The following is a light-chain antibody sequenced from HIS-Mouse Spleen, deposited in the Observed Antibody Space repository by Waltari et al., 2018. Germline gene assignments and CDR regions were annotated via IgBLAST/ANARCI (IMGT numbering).Light chain of an antibody. CDR3: CSYAGSYTFVV. V-gene: IGLV2-11*01. CDR1: SSDVGGYNY. J-gene: IGLJ2*01. CDR2: DVS. Sequence: QSALTQPRSVSGSPGQSVTISCTGTSSDVGGYNYVSWYQPHPGKAPKLMIYDVSKRPSGVPDRVSGSQSGNTASLTISGLQAEDEADYYCCSYAGSYTFVVFGGGTKLTVL.